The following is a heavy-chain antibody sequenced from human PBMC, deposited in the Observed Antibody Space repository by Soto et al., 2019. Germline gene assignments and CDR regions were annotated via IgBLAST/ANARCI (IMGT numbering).Heavy chain of an antibody. Sequence: GASVKVSCKASGYTFTSYAVHWVRQAPGQRLEWMGWINAGNGNTKYSQKFQGRVTITRDTSASTAYMELSSLRSEDTAVYYCARRGIAVDEDYYYYAMDVWGQGTTVTVSS. CDR1: GYTFTSYA. J-gene: IGHJ6*02. CDR2: INAGNGNT. D-gene: IGHD6-19*01. V-gene: IGHV1-3*01. CDR3: ARRGIAVDEDYYYYAMDV.